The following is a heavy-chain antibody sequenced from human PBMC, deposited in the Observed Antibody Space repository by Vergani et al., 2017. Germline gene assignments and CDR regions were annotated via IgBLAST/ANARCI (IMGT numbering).Heavy chain of an antibody. J-gene: IGHJ6*02. CDR1: GGSISSYY. Sequence: QVQLPESGPGLVKPSETLSLTCTVSGGSISSYYWSWIRQPPGKGLEWIGYIYYSGSTNYNPSLKSRVTISVDTSKNQFSLKLSSVTAADTAVYYCARGDSSWSLNYYYYGMDVWGQGTTVTVSS. CDR3: ARGDSSWSLNYYYYGMDV. D-gene: IGHD6-13*01. CDR2: IYYSGST. V-gene: IGHV4-59*01.